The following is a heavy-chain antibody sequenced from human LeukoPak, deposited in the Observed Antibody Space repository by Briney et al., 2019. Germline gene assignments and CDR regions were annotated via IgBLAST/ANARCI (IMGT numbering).Heavy chain of an antibody. CDR1: GFTFSSYS. J-gene: IGHJ4*02. D-gene: IGHD2-15*01. Sequence: GGSLRLSCAASGFTFSSYSMNWVRQAPGKGLEWVSYITFSSSIIYYADSVKGRFTISRDNAKNSLYLQMNSLRAEDTAVYYCARAYCSGGSCYLVYLDYWGQGTLVTVSS. CDR2: ITFSSSII. CDR3: ARAYCSGGSCYLVYLDY. V-gene: IGHV3-48*04.